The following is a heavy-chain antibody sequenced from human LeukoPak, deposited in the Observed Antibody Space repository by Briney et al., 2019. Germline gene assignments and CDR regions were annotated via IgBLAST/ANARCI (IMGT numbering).Heavy chain of an antibody. CDR3: ARLRLKRQRDYYQYYGMDV. V-gene: IGHV4-30-2*03. CDR1: GGSISSGGHS. CDR2: IYHSGSGST. Sequence: SQTLSLTCTVSGGSISSGGHSWSWIRQPPGKGLEWIGYIYHSGSGSTYYNPSLKSRVTISIDTSKNQFSLKVTSVTAADAAVYFCARLRLKRQRDYYQYYGMDVWGQGTTVTVSS. J-gene: IGHJ6*02. D-gene: IGHD1-1*01.